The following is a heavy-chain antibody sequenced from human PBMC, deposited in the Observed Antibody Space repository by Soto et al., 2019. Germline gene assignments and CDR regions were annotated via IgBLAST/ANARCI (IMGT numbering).Heavy chain of an antibody. CDR1: GGTFSSYA. V-gene: IGHV1-69*01. D-gene: IGHD3-10*01. CDR3: ARDYYCSGRDPNWFDP. J-gene: IGHJ5*02. Sequence: QVQLVQSGADVKKPGSSVNVSCKASGGTFSSYAISWVRQAPGQGLEWMGWIIPIFGTANYAQKFQGRVTITADESTSTAYMELSSLRSEDTAVYYCARDYYCSGRDPNWFDPWGQGTLVTVSS. CDR2: IIPIFGTA.